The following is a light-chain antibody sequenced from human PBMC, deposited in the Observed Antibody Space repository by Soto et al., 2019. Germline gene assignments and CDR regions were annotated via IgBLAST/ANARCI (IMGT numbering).Light chain of an antibody. CDR3: QQYDGLPT. CDR2: DAS. V-gene: IGKV1-33*01. Sequence: DNQLTQSPSSLSASVGDRVAITCQASQDISNYLNWHHQKPGQAPKVLIYDASNLKAGVPSTFSGSGAGTHFALTISRLQPEDIGTYFCQQYDGLPTFGPGTKVHI. CDR1: QDISNY. J-gene: IGKJ3*01.